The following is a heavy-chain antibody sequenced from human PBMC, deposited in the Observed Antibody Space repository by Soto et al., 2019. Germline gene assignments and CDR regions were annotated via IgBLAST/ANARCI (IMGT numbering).Heavy chain of an antibody. D-gene: IGHD2-15*01. V-gene: IGHV3-66*01. Sequence: EVQLVESGGGLVQPGGSLRLSCAASGFTVSSNYMSWVRQAPGKGLEWVSVIYSGGSTYYADSVKGRFTISRDNSKNTLYLQMNSLRAEDTAVYYCARVDRTDCSGGSCYYDYWGQGTLVTVSS. CDR1: GFTVSSNY. CDR2: IYSGGST. CDR3: ARVDRTDCSGGSCYYDY. J-gene: IGHJ4*02.